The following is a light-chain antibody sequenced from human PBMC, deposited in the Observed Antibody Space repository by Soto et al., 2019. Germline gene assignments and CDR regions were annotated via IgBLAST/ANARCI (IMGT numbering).Light chain of an antibody. J-gene: IGKJ1*01. CDR2: KAS. CDR3: QHYNXYXEA. CDR1: QSISSY. Sequence: DIQMTQSPSSRSAFVGDRGTITCRASQSISSYLNWYQQQPGKAPKLLIYKASTLKSGLPSRFSGSGPGTEFTLTISSLQPDDFATXXXQHYNXYXEAFGQGTKVDI. V-gene: IGKV1-5*03.